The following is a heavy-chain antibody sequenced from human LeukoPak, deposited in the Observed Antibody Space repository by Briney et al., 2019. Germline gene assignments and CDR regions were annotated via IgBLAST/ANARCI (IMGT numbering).Heavy chain of an antibody. D-gene: IGHD5-18*01. Sequence: GRSLRLSCAASGFTFDDYAMHWVRQAPGKGLEWVSGISWNSGSIGYADSVKGRFTISRDNAKNSLYLQMNSLRAEDMALYYCAKGGYSYGVFDYWGQGTLVTVSS. J-gene: IGHJ4*02. CDR3: AKGGYSYGVFDY. V-gene: IGHV3-9*03. CDR1: GFTFDDYA. CDR2: ISWNSGSI.